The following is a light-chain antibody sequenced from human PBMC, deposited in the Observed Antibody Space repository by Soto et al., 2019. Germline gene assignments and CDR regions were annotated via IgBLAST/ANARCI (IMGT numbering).Light chain of an antibody. CDR2: GAS. V-gene: IGKV3-20*01. CDR3: LLYFSPDRYT. CDR1: QSVTSSH. Sequence: EIVLTQTPGTLSLSPGERATLSCRASQSVTSSHLAWYQQKPGQAPRLLIYGASTRASGIPDRFSGSGSDTDFSLTIRRLDPEDFAMYYYLLYFSPDRYTFGPGTKVQIK. J-gene: IGKJ2*01.